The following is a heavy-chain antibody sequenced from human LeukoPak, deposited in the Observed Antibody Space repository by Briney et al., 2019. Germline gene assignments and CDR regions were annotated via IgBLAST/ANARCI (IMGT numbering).Heavy chain of an antibody. D-gene: IGHD3-10*01. CDR1: GFTFSSYS. Sequence: PGGSLRLSCAASGFTFSSYSMNWVRQAPGKGLEWVSYISSSSTIYYADSVKGRFTISRDNAKNSLYLQMNSLRAEDTAVYYCATMGYFDYWGQGTLVTVSS. J-gene: IGHJ4*02. CDR3: ATMGYFDY. CDR2: ISSSSTI. V-gene: IGHV3-48*01.